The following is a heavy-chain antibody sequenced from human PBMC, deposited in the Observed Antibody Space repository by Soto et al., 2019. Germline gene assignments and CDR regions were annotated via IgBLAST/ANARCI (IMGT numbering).Heavy chain of an antibody. Sequence: SETLSLTCTVSGGSISSGGYYWSWIRQHPGKGLEWIGYIYYSGSTYYNPSLKGRVTISVDTSKNQFSLKLSSVTAADTAVYYCARAGYDILTGYSAHFDYWGQGTLVTVSS. D-gene: IGHD3-9*01. CDR3: ARAGYDILTGYSAHFDY. J-gene: IGHJ4*02. CDR2: IYYSGST. CDR1: GGSISSGGYY. V-gene: IGHV4-31*03.